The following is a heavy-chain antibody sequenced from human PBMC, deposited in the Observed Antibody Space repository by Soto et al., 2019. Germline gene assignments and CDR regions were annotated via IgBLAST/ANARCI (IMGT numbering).Heavy chain of an antibody. D-gene: IGHD3-3*01. CDR1: GGSFSGYY. Sequence: SETLSLTCAVYGGSFSGYYWSWIRQPPGKGLEWIGEINHSGSTNYNPSLKSRVTISVDTSKNQFSLKMSSVTAADTAVYYCARGNSGITIFGVVTKYYYYGMDVWGQGTTVT. V-gene: IGHV4-34*01. J-gene: IGHJ6*02. CDR2: INHSGST. CDR3: ARGNSGITIFGVVTKYYYYGMDV.